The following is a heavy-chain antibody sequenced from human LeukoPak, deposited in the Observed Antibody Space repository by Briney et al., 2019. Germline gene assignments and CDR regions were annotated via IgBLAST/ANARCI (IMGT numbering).Heavy chain of an antibody. J-gene: IGHJ4*02. Sequence: GGSLRLSCAASGFTFSNFWMSWVRQAPGKGLEWVANIKQDGSEKYYVDSVKGRFTISRDNAKNSLYLQMISLRPDDTAVYYCARVQSGCGSTSCYDAYSFDSWGRGTLVTVSS. V-gene: IGHV3-7*03. CDR3: ARVQSGCGSTSCYDAYSFDS. CDR2: IKQDGSEK. D-gene: IGHD2-2*01. CDR1: GFTFSNFW.